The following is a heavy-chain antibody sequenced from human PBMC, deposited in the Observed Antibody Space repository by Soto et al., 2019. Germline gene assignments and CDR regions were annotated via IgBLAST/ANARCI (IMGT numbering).Heavy chain of an antibody. CDR2: ISGSGGST. D-gene: IGHD5-18*01. CDR3: AKDGYSYGLRNWFDP. V-gene: IGHV3-23*01. Sequence: GGSLRLSCAASGSTFSSYAMSWVRQAPGKGLEWVSAISGSGGSTYYADSVKGRFTISRDNSKNTLYLQMNSLRAEDTAVYYCAKDGYSYGLRNWFDPWGQGTLVTVSS. CDR1: GSTFSSYA. J-gene: IGHJ5*02.